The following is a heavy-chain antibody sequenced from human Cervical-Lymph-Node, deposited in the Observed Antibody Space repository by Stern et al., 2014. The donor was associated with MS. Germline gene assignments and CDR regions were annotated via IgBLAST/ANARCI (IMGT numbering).Heavy chain of an antibody. CDR1: GFSLSTSGMC. Sequence: QITLKESGPALVKPTQTLTLTCTFSGFSLSTSGMCVSWIRQPPGKALEWLALISSSDGKFDVAPLRTRLTISKDTSGNQVVLTMTNMDPADTATYYCARVPMAGAGGMFQFDPWGQGTLVTVSS. CDR2: ISSSDGK. J-gene: IGHJ5*02. D-gene: IGHD3-10*02. CDR3: ARVPMAGAGGMFQFDP. V-gene: IGHV2-70*01.